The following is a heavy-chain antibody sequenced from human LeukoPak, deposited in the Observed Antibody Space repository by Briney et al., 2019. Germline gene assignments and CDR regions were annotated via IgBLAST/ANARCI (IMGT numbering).Heavy chain of an antibody. CDR3: ARSSYSSSWYDY. CDR2: IYSGGST. Sequence: GGSLRLSCAASGFTVSSNYMSWVRQAPGKGLEWVSVIYSGGSTYYADSVKGRFTISRDNSKNTLYLQVNSLRAEDTAVYYCARSSYSSSWYDYWGQGTLVTVSS. CDR1: GFTVSSNY. J-gene: IGHJ4*02. D-gene: IGHD6-13*01. V-gene: IGHV3-53*01.